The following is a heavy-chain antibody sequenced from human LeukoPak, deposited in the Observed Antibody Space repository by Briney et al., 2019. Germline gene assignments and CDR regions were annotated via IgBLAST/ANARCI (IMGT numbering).Heavy chain of an antibody. CDR2: INTNTGNP. Sequence: ASVKVSCKASGYTFTSYAMNWVRQAPGQGLEWMGWINTNTGNPTYAQGFTGRFVFSLDTSVSTAYLQISSLKAEDTAVYYCARSTRRKHEWEPHLGPFDYWGQGTLVTVSS. V-gene: IGHV7-4-1*02. CDR3: ARSTRRKHEWEPHLGPFDY. D-gene: IGHD1-26*01. CDR1: GYTFTSYA. J-gene: IGHJ4*02.